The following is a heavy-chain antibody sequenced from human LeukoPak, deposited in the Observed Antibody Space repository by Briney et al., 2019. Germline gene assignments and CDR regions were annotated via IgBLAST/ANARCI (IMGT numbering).Heavy chain of an antibody. Sequence: SETLSLNCAVYGGSFSDYYWSWIRQPPGKGLEWIGEINHSGGTNYNPSLKSRVTISVDTSKNQFSLRLSSVTAADTAVYYCARVTYDSTSYHNAMDVWGQGTTVTVSS. CDR3: ARVTYDSTSYHNAMDV. V-gene: IGHV4-34*01. J-gene: IGHJ6*02. CDR2: INHSGGT. CDR1: GGSFSDYY. D-gene: IGHD3-22*01.